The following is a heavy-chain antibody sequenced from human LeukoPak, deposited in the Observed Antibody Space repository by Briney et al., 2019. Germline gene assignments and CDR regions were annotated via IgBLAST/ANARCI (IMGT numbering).Heavy chain of an antibody. CDR2: MNPNSDNT. V-gene: IGHV1-8*01. CDR3: ARGRSYGVAYFFDY. J-gene: IGHJ4*02. D-gene: IGHD1-26*01. CDR1: GYTFTSYD. Sequence: ASVKVSCKASGYTFTSYDINWLRQATGQGLEWMGWMNPNSDNTGYAQKFQGRVTMTRNTSISTVYMELSSLRSEDTAVYYCARGRSYGVAYFFDYWGQGTLVTVSS.